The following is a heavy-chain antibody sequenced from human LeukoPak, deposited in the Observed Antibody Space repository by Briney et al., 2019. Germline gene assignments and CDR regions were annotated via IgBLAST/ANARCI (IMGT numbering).Heavy chain of an antibody. CDR2: IYYSGST. CDR3: ARPYYYGSGSYGS. J-gene: IGHJ5*02. V-gene: IGHV4-59*01. CDR1: GGSISSYY. D-gene: IGHD3-10*01. Sequence: PSETLSLTCTVSGGSISSYYWSWIRQPPGKGLEWIGYIYYSGSTNYNPSLKSRVTISVDTSKNQFSLKLSSVTAADTAVYYCARPYYYGSGSYGSWGQGTLVTVSS.